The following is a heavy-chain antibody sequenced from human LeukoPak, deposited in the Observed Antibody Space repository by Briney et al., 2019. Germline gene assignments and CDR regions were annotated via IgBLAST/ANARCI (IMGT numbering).Heavy chain of an antibody. V-gene: IGHV4-59*01. CDR3: ARGPGSRYLDY. J-gene: IGHJ4*02. Sequence: SETLSLTCTVSGGSINTYYGSWIRQPPGKGLEWIGYIYYSGSTKYNPSLERRISISVDTSKNLFSLRLSSVTAADRAVYYCARGPGSRYLDYWGQGILVTVSS. CDR2: IYYSGST. CDR1: GGSINTYY. D-gene: IGHD3-10*01.